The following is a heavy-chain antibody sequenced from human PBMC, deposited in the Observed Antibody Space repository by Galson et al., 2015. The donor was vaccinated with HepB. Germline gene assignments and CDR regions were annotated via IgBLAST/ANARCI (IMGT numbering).Heavy chain of an antibody. CDR2: IKQDGSEK. CDR1: GFTFSSYW. D-gene: IGHD1-26*01. J-gene: IGHJ4*02. CDR3: ARSGSYKGGGVVY. V-gene: IGHV3-7*01. Sequence: SLRLSCAASGFTFSSYWMSWVRQAPGKGLEWVANIKQDGSEKYYADSVKGRFTISRDNSKNTLYLQMNSLRAEDTAVYYCARSGSYKGGGVVYWGQGTLVTVSS.